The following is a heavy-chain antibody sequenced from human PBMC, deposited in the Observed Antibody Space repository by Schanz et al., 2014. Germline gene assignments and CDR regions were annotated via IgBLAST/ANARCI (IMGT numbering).Heavy chain of an antibody. J-gene: IGHJ4*02. Sequence: VHLVESGGGLVQPGGSLRLSCAASGITFSIYAMHWVRQAPGKGLEYVSAISHDGYSTYYADSVKGRFTISRDNSKNTLYLLMNSLRAEDTAVYYCARGGPAYYFDYWGQGTLVAVSA. CDR3: ARGGPAYYFDY. V-gene: IGHV3-64*04. CDR1: GITFSIYA. CDR2: ISHDGYST.